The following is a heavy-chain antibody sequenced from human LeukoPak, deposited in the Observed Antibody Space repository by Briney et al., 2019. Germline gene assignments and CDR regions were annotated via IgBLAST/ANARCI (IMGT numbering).Heavy chain of an antibody. Sequence: PGGSLRLSCAASGFTVSSNYMSWVRQAPGRGLEWVSAISGSGGSTYYADSVKGRFTISRDNSKNTLYLQMNSLRAEDTAVYYCAKDEGSSGYKDAFDIWGQGTMVTVSS. D-gene: IGHD3-22*01. V-gene: IGHV3-23*01. CDR2: ISGSGGST. CDR1: GFTVSSNY. CDR3: AKDEGSSGYKDAFDI. J-gene: IGHJ3*02.